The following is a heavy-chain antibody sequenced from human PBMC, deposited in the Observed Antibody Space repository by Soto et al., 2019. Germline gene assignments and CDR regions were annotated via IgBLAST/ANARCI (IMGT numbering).Heavy chain of an antibody. D-gene: IGHD5-18*01. CDR3: ATTVNSAMAFDY. CDR2: INPNGGST. V-gene: IGHV1-46*01. Sequence: QVQLVQSGAEVKKPGASVKVSCKASGYTFTHYYMHWVRQAPGQGLEWMGIINPNGGSTTYAQRYRAGFTMTRVTSTSTFYKELSSLRSDDSAVYYCATTVNSAMAFDYWGQGTLVTVSS. CDR1: GYTFTHYY. J-gene: IGHJ4*02.